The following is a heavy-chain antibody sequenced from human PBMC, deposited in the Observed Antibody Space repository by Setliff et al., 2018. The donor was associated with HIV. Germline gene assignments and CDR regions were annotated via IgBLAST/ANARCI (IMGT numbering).Heavy chain of an antibody. Sequence: GTLSLTCAVSGGSISSSNWWSWVRQPPGKGLEWIGEIYHRGTTNYNPSLKSRVTISVDKSKNQFSLKLSYVPAADTAVYYCASSDRIIMARGLGYWGQGTLVTVSS. J-gene: IGHJ4*02. CDR3: ASSDRIIMARGLGY. V-gene: IGHV4-4*02. D-gene: IGHD3-10*01. CDR1: GGSISSSNW. CDR2: IYHRGTT.